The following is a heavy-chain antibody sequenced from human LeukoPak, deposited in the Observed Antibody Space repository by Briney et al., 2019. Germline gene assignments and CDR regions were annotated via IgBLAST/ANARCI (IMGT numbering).Heavy chain of an antibody. CDR1: GFTFDDYA. J-gene: IGHJ4*02. Sequence: GGSLRLSCAASGFTFDDYAMHWVRQAPGKGLEWVSGISWNSGSIGYADSVKGRFTISRDNAKNSLYLQMNSLRAEDTAVYYCARGDPGGFDYWGQGTLVTVSS. CDR2: ISWNSGSI. V-gene: IGHV3-9*01. D-gene: IGHD3-16*01. CDR3: ARGDPGGFDY.